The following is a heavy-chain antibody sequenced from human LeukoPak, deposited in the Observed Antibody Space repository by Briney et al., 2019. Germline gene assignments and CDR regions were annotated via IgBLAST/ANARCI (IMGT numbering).Heavy chain of an antibody. Sequence: GGSLRLSCAASGFTFSTYAMSWVRQAPGKGLEWVSVVTGSGSSAYYADSVKGRFTISRDNSKNTLYLQMNSLRAKDTAIYYWPKDPPAGSGKIGAWGQEPVVAVSS. J-gene: IGHJ4*02. CDR3: PKDPPAGSGKIGA. CDR1: GFTFSTYA. V-gene: IGHV3-23*01. D-gene: IGHD2-15*01. CDR2: VTGSGSSA.